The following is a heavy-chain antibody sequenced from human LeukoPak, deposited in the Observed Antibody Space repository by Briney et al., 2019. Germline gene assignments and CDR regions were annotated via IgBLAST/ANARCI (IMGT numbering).Heavy chain of an antibody. CDR2: IYYSGST. CDR1: GGSISSNY. Sequence: KPSETLSLTCTVSGGSISSNYWSWIRQPPGKGLEWIGYIYYSGSTKYNPSLKSRVTISVDTSKNQFSLKVSSVTAADTAVYYCAREHTTVTSLLDYWGQGTLVTVSS. V-gene: IGHV4-59*01. CDR3: AREHTTVTSLLDY. D-gene: IGHD4-17*01. J-gene: IGHJ4*02.